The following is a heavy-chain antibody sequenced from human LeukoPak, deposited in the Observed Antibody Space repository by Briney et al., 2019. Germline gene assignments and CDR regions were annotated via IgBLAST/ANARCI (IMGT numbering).Heavy chain of an antibody. CDR2: ITGSGANT. Sequence: GGSLRLSCAASGFMFNTYSMSWVRQAPGKGLEWVSAITGSGANTYYADSVQGRFTISRDNSRSTLYFQMNSLRPEDTAICYCAKHDSSSWHPLWGRGTPVTVSS. CDR1: GFMFNTYS. V-gene: IGHV3-23*01. J-gene: IGHJ4*02. D-gene: IGHD6-13*01. CDR3: AKHDSSSWHPL.